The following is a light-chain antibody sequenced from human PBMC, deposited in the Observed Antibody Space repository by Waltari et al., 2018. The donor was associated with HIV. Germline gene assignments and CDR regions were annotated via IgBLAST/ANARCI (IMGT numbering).Light chain of an antibody. J-gene: IGLJ3*02. CDR3: AAWDDSLSGRV. CDR2: GSN. V-gene: IGLV1-47*01. CDR1: SSHIQRNY. Sequence: QSVLTQSPSASGTPGRRVTIPCYGSSSHIQRNYVYWYQQLPGTAPKLLIYGSNQRPPGVPARFSGSKSGTSASLAISGLRSEDEADYYCAAWDDSLSGRVFGGGTKLTVL.